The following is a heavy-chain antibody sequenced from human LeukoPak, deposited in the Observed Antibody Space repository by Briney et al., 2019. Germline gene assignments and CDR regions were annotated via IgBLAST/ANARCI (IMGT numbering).Heavy chain of an antibody. Sequence: PGGSLRLSCAASGFTFSDYYMSWIRQAPGKGLEWLSYISSSGSIIYYADSVKGRFTMSRDNAKNSLFLQMNSLRAEDMAVYYCARDFGLDGYSRGGAFDVWGQGTRVIVSS. CDR2: ISSSGSII. J-gene: IGHJ3*01. CDR3: ARDFGLDGYSRGGAFDV. D-gene: IGHD5-24*01. CDR1: GFTFSDYY. V-gene: IGHV3-11*04.